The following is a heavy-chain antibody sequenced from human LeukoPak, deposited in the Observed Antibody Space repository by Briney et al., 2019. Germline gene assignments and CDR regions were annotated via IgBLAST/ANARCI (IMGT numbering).Heavy chain of an antibody. V-gene: IGHV3-9*01. CDR2: ISWNSGSI. J-gene: IGHJ6*02. Sequence: PGGSLRPSRAASGFTFDDYAMHWVRQAPGKGLEWVSGISWNSGSIGYADSVKGRFTISRDNAKNSLYLQMNSLRAEDTALYYCAKAEDTAMVAVCMDVWGQGTTVTVSS. CDR3: AKAEDTAMVAVCMDV. D-gene: IGHD5-18*01. CDR1: GFTFDDYA.